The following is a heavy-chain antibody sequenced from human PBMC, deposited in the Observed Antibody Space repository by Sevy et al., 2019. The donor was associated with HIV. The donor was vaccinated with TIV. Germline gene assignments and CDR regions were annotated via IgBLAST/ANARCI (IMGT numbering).Heavy chain of an antibody. Sequence: LSLTCAASGFTFDMYAMHWVRQSPGKGLECVAGLWSHGRREYSADFAKGRFTVSRDNSKNTVYLHMDSLRTDDTAVYYCAKHDDAFDVWGQGTMVTVSS. CDR2: LWSHGRRE. V-gene: IGHV3-30*18. J-gene: IGHJ3*01. CDR1: GFTFDMYA. CDR3: AKHDDAFDV.